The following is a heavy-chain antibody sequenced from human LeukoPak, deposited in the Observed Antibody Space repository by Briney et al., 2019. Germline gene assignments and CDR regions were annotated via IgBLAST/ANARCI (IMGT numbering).Heavy chain of an antibody. CDR3: ARDQGSGKLDY. V-gene: IGHV3-21*01. CDR1: GFTFSSYS. J-gene: IGHJ4*02. Sequence: GGSLRLSCAASGFTFSSYSMNWVRQAPGKGLEWVSSISGSSSYIYYADSVKGRFTISRDNAKNSLYLQMNSLRAEDTAVYYCARDQGSGKLDYWGQGTLVTVSS. CDR2: ISGSSSYI. D-gene: IGHD1-26*01.